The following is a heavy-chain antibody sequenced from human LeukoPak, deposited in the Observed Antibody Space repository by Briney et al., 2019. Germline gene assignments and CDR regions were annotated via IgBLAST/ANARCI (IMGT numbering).Heavy chain of an antibody. CDR3: ARVTGRFSSVSDY. Sequence: SETLSLTCTVSGGSISSGGYYWGWIREHPGKGLEWFGYIYFSGSTYYNPSLKSRVTISVDTSKNQFSLKLSSVSAADTAVYYCARVTGRFSSVSDYWGQRTLVTVSS. J-gene: IGHJ4*02. D-gene: IGHD7-27*01. CDR2: IYFSGST. V-gene: IGHV4-31*03. CDR1: GGSISSGGYY.